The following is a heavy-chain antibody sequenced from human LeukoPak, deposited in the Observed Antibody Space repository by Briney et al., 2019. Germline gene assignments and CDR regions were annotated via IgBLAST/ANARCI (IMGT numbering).Heavy chain of an antibody. J-gene: IGHJ4*02. D-gene: IGHD3-16*01. CDR3: AKVGVGWVAFEY. V-gene: IGHV3-23*01. Sequence: PGGSLRLSCAASGFTFSNFAMSWVRQAPGKGLQWVSAISDSGGGTFYADSMKGRFTISRDNSKNTLYLQMNSLRAEDTAVYYCAKVGVGWVAFEYWGQGTLVTVSS. CDR1: GFTFSNFA. CDR2: ISDSGGGT.